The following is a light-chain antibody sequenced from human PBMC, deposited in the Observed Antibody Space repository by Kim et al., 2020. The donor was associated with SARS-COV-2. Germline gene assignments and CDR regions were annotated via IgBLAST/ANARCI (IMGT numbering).Light chain of an antibody. CDR3: CSYTNTDAV. CDR2: EVT. J-gene: IGLJ3*02. CDR1: NRDVGTYNR. Sequence: PGQSVAISCTGTNRDVGTYNRVSWYQQTPGTAPRLLIYEVTNRPSGVPDRFSGSKSGNTASLTISGLQTEDEAYYYCCSYTNTDAVFGGGTKVTVL. V-gene: IGLV2-18*02.